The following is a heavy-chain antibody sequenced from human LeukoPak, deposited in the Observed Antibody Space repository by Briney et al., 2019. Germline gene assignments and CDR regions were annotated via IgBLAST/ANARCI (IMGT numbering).Heavy chain of an antibody. CDR3: AREWGLIAVAGGPGY. CDR2: IWYDGHNK. CDR1: GFTFSKYG. Sequence: HSGGSLRLSCVASGFTFSKYGMHWVRQAPGKGLEWLAIIWYDGHNKYYADSVKGRFTISRDNSKNTLFLEMTDLRAEDTAAYYCAREWGLIAVAGGPGYWGQGALVTVSS. J-gene: IGHJ4*02. V-gene: IGHV3-33*01. D-gene: IGHD6-19*01.